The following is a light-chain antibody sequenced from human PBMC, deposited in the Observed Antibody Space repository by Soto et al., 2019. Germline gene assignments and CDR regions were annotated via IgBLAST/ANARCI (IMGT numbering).Light chain of an antibody. CDR1: QSVSSSY. CDR3: QHYDNSPVT. CDR2: GAS. J-gene: IGKJ5*01. Sequence: EIVLTQSPGTLSLFPGERATLSCRASQSVSSSYLAWYQQKPGQAPRLLIFGASSRATGIPDRFSGSGSGTDFSLTISRLEPEDFAVYYCQHYDNSPVTFGPGTRLEIK. V-gene: IGKV3-20*01.